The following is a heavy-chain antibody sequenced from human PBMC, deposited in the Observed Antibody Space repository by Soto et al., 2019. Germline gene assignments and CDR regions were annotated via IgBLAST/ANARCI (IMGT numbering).Heavy chain of an antibody. D-gene: IGHD6-19*01. CDR3: ATTSAYSSGWYFYFDY. J-gene: IGHJ4*02. CDR2: FDPEDGET. V-gene: IGHV1-24*01. Sequence: GASVKVSCKASGYTLTELSMHWVRQAPGKGLEWMGGFDPEDGETIYAQKFQGRVTMTEDTSTDTAYMELSSLRSEDTAVYYCATTSAYSSGWYFYFDYWGQGTLVTVSS. CDR1: GYTLTELS.